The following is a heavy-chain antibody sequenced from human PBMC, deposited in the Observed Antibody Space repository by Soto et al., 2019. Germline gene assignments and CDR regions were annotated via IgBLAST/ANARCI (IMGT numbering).Heavy chain of an antibody. J-gene: IGHJ4*02. D-gene: IGHD2-15*01. CDR3: ARGPQVVEVVAVDY. V-gene: IGHV3-11*01. Sequence: PGGSLRLSCAASGFTFSDYYMSWIRQAPGKGLEWISYINSGGGPIYYADSVKGRFTISRDNTKNSLYLQMNSLRVEDTAVYYCARGPQVVEVVAVDYWGQGTLVTVSS. CDR1: GFTFSDYY. CDR2: INSGGGPI.